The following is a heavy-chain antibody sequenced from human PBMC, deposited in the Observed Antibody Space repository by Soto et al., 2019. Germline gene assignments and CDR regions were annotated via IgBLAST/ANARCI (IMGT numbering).Heavy chain of an antibody. CDR1: GYTFTSYG. Sequence: ASVKVSCKASGYTFTSYGISWVRQAPGQGLEWMGWISAYNGNTNYAQKLQGRVTMTTDTSTSTAYMELRSLRSDDTAVYYCARDQEARGWYSYSPSHWFDPWGQGTLVTAPQ. CDR2: ISAYNGNT. D-gene: IGHD6-19*01. V-gene: IGHV1-18*01. CDR3: ARDQEARGWYSYSPSHWFDP. J-gene: IGHJ5*02.